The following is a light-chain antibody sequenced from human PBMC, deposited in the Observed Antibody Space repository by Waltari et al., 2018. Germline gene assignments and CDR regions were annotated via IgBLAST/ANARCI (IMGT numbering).Light chain of an antibody. CDR3: ATWDSSLSGGV. CDR1: SSNIGNNY. CDR2: DNN. J-gene: IGLJ2*01. V-gene: IGLV1-51*01. Sequence: HSVLTQPPSVSAAPGQDVTIFCSGSSSNIGNNYVSWYHQVPGTAPKLLLFDNNGRPCGIPDRFSVAKAGTSATLDITGRQTGDEAHDYCATWDSSLSGGVFGGGTKVTVL.